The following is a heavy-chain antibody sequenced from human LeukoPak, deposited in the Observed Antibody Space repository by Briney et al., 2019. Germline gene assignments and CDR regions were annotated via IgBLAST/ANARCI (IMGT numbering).Heavy chain of an antibody. V-gene: IGHV3-74*01. D-gene: IGHD3-22*01. CDR3: ARVLFPDSSVELDV. CDR1: GFTFSSNA. J-gene: IGHJ6*02. Sequence: GGSLRLSCAASGFTFSSNAMTWVRQAPGKGLVWVSRINSDGSSTSYADSVKGRFTISRDNAKNTLYLQMNSLRAEDTAVYYCARVLFPDSSVELDVWGQGTTVTVSS. CDR2: INSDGSST.